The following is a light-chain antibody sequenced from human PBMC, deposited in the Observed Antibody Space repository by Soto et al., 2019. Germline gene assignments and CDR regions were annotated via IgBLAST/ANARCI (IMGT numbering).Light chain of an antibody. CDR1: QYVSTTF. CDR3: QQYGSSPLT. Sequence: EIVLTQSPGTLSLSPGERATLSCRASQYVSTTFFAWYQQKPGQAPRLLIYGTSNRATGIPDRFSGSGSGRDFTLTISRPEPEEFAVYYWQQYGSSPLTFGGGTRMEIK. CDR2: GTS. J-gene: IGKJ4*01. V-gene: IGKV3-20*01.